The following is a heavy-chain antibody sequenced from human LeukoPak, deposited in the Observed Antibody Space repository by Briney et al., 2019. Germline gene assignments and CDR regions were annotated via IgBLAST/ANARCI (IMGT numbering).Heavy chain of an antibody. CDR2: IYYSGST. CDR1: GGSFSGYY. CDR3: ARRGIAAAGYDY. D-gene: IGHD6-13*01. Sequence: SETLSLTCAVYGGSFSGYYWSWIRQPPGKGLEWIGYIYYSGSTNYNPSLKSRVTISVDTSKNQFSLKLSSVTAADTAVYYCARRGIAAAGYDYWGQGTLVTVSS. V-gene: IGHV4-59*08. J-gene: IGHJ4*02.